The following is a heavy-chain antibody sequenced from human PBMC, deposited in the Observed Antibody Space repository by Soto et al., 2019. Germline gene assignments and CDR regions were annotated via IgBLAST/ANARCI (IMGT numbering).Heavy chain of an antibody. V-gene: IGHV3-33*01. CDR2: IWYDGSNK. Sequence: GGSLRLSCAASGFTFSSYGMHWVRQSPGKGLEWVAVIWYDGSNKYYADSVKGRFTISRDNSKNTLYLQMNSLRAEDTAVYYCARSYDSSGSFGSHWGQGTLVTVSS. CDR3: ARSYDSSGSFGSH. CDR1: GFTFSSYG. J-gene: IGHJ4*02. D-gene: IGHD3-22*01.